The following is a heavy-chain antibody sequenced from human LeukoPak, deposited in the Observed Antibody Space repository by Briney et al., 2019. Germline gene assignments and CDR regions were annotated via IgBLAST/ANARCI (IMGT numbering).Heavy chain of an antibody. D-gene: IGHD3-16*01. CDR1: GFTFSSYA. CDR2: ISYDGSNK. Sequence: GGSLRLSCAASGFTFSSYAMSWVRQAPGKGLEWVAVISYDGSNKYYADSVKGRFTISRDNSKNTLYLQMNSLRAEDTAVYYCARDAAYGAPNMDVWGQGTTVTVSS. V-gene: IGHV3-30-3*01. CDR3: ARDAAYGAPNMDV. J-gene: IGHJ6*02.